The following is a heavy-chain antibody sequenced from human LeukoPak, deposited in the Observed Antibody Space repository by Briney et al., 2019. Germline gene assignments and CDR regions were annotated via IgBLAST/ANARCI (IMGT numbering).Heavy chain of an antibody. J-gene: IGHJ4*02. CDR2: INPSGGST. CDR1: GYTFTRND. Sequence: ASVKVSCKASGYTFTRNDINWVRQATGQGLEWMGIINPSGGSTSYAQKFQGRVTMTRDTSTSTVYMELSSLRSEDTAVYYCARDPVAGPFGYWGQGTLVTVSS. V-gene: IGHV1-46*01. D-gene: IGHD6-19*01. CDR3: ARDPVAGPFGY.